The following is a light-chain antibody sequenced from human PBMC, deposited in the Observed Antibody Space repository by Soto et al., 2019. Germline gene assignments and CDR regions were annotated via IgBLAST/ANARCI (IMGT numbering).Light chain of an antibody. J-gene: IGKJ1*01. V-gene: IGKV3-11*01. CDR2: DAS. CDR1: QSISLS. Sequence: EIVFTQAPATRSLSPGERATLSCRASQSISLSLAWYQHKPGQAPRLLIYDASKRATGIPARFSGSGSGTDFTLSISSLEPEDFAVYYCQQRTDWPPWTFGQGTKVDIK. CDR3: QQRTDWPPWT.